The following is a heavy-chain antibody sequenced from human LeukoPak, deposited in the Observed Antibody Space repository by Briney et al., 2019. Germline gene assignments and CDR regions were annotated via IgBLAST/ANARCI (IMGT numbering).Heavy chain of an antibody. V-gene: IGHV4-61*02. J-gene: IGHJ3*02. CDR2: IYTSGGT. D-gene: IGHD5-12*01. CDR1: GGSINSGTYY. CDR3: AGRRGGYVFGI. Sequence: SETLSLTCTVSGGSINSGTYYWSWIRQPAGKGLEWIGRIYTSGGTEYNPSLKSRVTISVDMSKNQVSLRLSSVTAADTAVYYCAGRRGGYVFGIWGQGTMVTVSS.